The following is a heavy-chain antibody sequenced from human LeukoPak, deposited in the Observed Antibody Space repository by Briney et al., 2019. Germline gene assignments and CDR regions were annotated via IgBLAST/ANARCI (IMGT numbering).Heavy chain of an antibody. Sequence: GGSLRLSCAASGFIFSRFTFNSYSMNWVRQAPGKGLEWASSISSSSSYIYYADSVKGRFTISRDNSKNTLYLQMNSLRAEDTAVYYCAKELWWLFPFDYWGQGTLVTVSS. J-gene: IGHJ4*02. CDR2: ISSSSSYI. D-gene: IGHD5-12*01. CDR3: AKELWWLFPFDY. CDR1: GFIFSRFTFNSYS. V-gene: IGHV3-21*04.